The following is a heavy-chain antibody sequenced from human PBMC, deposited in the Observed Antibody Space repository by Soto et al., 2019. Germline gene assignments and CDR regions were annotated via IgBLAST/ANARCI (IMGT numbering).Heavy chain of an antibody. CDR3: ARGQFLEWLLGHGMDV. CDR1: GYTFTSYY. V-gene: IGHV1-46*01. Sequence: GASVKVSCKASGYTFTSYYMHWVRQAPGQGLEWMGIINPSGGSTSYAQKFQGRVTMTRDTSTSTVYMELSSLRSEDTAVYYCARGQFLEWLLGHGMDVWGQGTTVTVYS. D-gene: IGHD3-3*01. J-gene: IGHJ6*02. CDR2: INPSGGST.